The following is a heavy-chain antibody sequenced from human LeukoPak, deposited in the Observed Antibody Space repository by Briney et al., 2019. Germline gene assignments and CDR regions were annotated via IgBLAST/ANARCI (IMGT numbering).Heavy chain of an antibody. J-gene: IGHJ4*02. CDR2: IYTSGST. CDR3: ARETLGTTVVLFDY. Sequence: KASETLSLTCTVSGGSISSYYWSWIRQPAGKGLEWIGRIYTSGSTNYNPSLKSRVTMSVDTSKNQFSLKLSSVTAADTAVYYCARETLGTTVVLFDYWGQGTLVTVSS. CDR1: GGSISSYY. D-gene: IGHD4-23*01. V-gene: IGHV4-4*07.